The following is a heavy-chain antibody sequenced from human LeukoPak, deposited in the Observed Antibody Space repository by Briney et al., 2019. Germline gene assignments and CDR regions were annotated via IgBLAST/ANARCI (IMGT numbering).Heavy chain of an antibody. CDR2: ISYDGSNK. D-gene: IGHD3-10*01. J-gene: IGHJ4*02. Sequence: PGRSLRLSCAASGFTFSSYAMHWVRQAPGKGLEWVAVISYDGSNKYYADSVKGRFTISRDNSKNTLYLQMGSLRAEDTAVYYCARDSPRSGSYYFDYWGQGTLVIVSS. V-gene: IGHV3-30-3*01. CDR1: GFTFSSYA. CDR3: ARDSPRSGSYYFDY.